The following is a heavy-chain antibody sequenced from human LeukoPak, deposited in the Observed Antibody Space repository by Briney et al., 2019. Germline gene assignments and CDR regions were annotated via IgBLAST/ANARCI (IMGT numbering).Heavy chain of an antibody. Sequence: PGGSLRLSCAASGFTFSSYEMNWVRQAPGKGLEWVSYISSSGSTIYYADSVKGRFTISRDNSKNTLYLQMNSLRAEDTAVYYCATDYGGNNYWGQGTLVTVSS. J-gene: IGHJ4*02. CDR1: GFTFSSYE. D-gene: IGHD4-23*01. CDR2: ISSSGSTI. CDR3: ATDYGGNNY. V-gene: IGHV3-48*03.